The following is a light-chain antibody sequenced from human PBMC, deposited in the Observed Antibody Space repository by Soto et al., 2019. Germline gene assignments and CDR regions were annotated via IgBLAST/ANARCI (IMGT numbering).Light chain of an antibody. CDR1: NSNIGAGYD. V-gene: IGLV1-40*01. J-gene: IGLJ2*01. CDR3: QSYDSSLSGSV. CDR2: GNS. Sequence: QSVLTQPPSVSGAPGQRVTISCTGSNSNIGAGYDVHWYQQLPGTAPKLLIYGNSNRPSGVPDRFSGSKSGTSASLAITVRQAEDEAEYCCQSYDSSLSGSVFGGGTKLTVL.